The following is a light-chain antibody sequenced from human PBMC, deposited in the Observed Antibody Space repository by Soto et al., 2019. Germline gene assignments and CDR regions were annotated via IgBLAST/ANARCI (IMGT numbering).Light chain of an antibody. CDR3: QQYENVPLT. CDR1: QDISKY. V-gene: IGKV1-33*01. CDR2: DAS. Sequence: DIQRTQSPSSLSASVGDRVTITCQASQDISKYLNWYQQKPGKAPKLLIYDASNLETGVPSKFSGRGSGTDFTFTISSLQPEDIATYYCQQYENVPLTFGGGTKVDI. J-gene: IGKJ4*01.